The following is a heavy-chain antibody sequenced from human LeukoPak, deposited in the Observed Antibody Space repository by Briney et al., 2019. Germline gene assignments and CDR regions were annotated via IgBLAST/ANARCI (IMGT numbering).Heavy chain of an antibody. CDR1: GGSLSGYY. V-gene: IGHV4-34*01. CDR2: INHSGST. J-gene: IGHJ3*02. Sequence: PSETLSLTCAVYGGSLSGYYWSWIRQPPGKGLEWIGEINHSGSTNYNPSLKSRVTISVDTSKNQFSLKLSSVTAADTAVYYCAGTIFGVVIIRGAFDIWGQGTMVTVSS. CDR3: AGTIFGVVIIRGAFDI. D-gene: IGHD3-3*01.